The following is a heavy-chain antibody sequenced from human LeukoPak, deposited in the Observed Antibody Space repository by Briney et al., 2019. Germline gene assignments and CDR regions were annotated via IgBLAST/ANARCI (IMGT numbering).Heavy chain of an antibody. CDR2: INHSDSI. V-gene: IGHV4-34*01. D-gene: IGHD3-3*01. Sequence: SETLSLTCAVYGGSFSGYSWSWVRQPPGKGLEWIGEINHSDSINYNPSLRSRVTISVDTSKNQFSLRLSSVTAADTAVYYCARVRKGNDAFDVWGQGTMVTVSS. CDR3: ARVRKGNDAFDV. J-gene: IGHJ3*01. CDR1: GGSFSGYS.